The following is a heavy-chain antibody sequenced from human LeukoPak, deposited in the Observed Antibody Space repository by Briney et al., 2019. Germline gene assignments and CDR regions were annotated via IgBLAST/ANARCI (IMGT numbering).Heavy chain of an antibody. CDR1: GSSFTNYW. J-gene: IGHJ4*02. V-gene: IGHV5-51*01. D-gene: IGHD2-15*01. Sequence: GESLQISCQGSGSSFTNYWIGWVRQLPGKGLEWMGIIYESETRYSPSFQGQVTISADKSISTAYLQWNSLRASDTAMYYCARRGSGTDYWGQGTLVTVSS. CDR3: ARRGSGTDY. CDR2: IYESET.